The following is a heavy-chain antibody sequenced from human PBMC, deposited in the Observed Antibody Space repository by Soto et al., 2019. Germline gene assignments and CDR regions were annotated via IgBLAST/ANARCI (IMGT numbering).Heavy chain of an antibody. V-gene: IGHV1-46*01. J-gene: IGHJ6*02. CDR2: INPSGGST. D-gene: IGHD3-3*01. CDR3: ARDARYVDFWSGYYEYYYYYYGMDV. Sequence: VKVSCKASGYTFTNYYMHWVRQAPGQGLEWMGIINPSGGSTSYAQKFQGRVTMTRDTSTSTVYMELSSLRSEDTAVYYCARDARYVDFWSGYYEYYYYYYGMDVWGQGTTVTVSS. CDR1: GYTFTNYY.